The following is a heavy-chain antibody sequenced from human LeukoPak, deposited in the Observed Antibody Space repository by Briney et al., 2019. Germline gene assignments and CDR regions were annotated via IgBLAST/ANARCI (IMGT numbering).Heavy chain of an antibody. CDR1: GGSFSGYY. CDR3: ARGVRYCSSTSCPSLSHFDY. Sequence: SETLSLTCAVYGGSFSGYYWSWIRQPPGKGLEWIGEINHSGSTNYNPSLKSRVTISVDTSKNQFSLKLSSVTAADTAVYYCARGVRYCSSTSCPSLSHFDYWGQGTLVTVSS. CDR2: INHSGST. D-gene: IGHD2-2*01. V-gene: IGHV4-34*01. J-gene: IGHJ4*02.